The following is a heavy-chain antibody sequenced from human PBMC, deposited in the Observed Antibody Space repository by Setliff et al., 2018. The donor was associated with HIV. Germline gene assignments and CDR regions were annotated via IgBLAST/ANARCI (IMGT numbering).Heavy chain of an antibody. V-gene: IGHV2-5*02. Sequence: SGPTLVNPTQTLTLTCTFSGFSLSTSGVGVGWIRQPPGKALEWLALIYWDDDKRYSPSLKSRLTITKDTSKNQVVLTMTNMDPVDTATYYCAHMCSSSWYLSPSEHFRHWGQGTLVTVSS. J-gene: IGHJ1*01. CDR1: GFSLSTSGVG. D-gene: IGHD6-13*01. CDR3: AHMCSSSWYLSPSEHFRH. CDR2: IYWDDDK.